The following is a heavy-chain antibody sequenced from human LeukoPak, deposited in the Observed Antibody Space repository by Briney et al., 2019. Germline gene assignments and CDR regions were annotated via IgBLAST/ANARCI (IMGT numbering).Heavy chain of an antibody. CDR2: INPNSGDT. V-gene: IGHV1-8*01. CDR3: ARGLDCGGDCFGS. D-gene: IGHD2-21*02. Sequence: GASVKVSCKASGYTFSTYEINWVRQATGQGLEWMGWINPNSGDTYYTQKFQGRVTMTRNTSISTAYMEVSSLTSEDTAVYYCARGLDCGGDCFGSWGQGTLVTVSS. J-gene: IGHJ4*02. CDR1: GYTFSTYE.